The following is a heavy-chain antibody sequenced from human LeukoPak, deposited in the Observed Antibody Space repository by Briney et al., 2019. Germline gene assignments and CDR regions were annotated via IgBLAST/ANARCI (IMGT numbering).Heavy chain of an antibody. J-gene: IGHJ4*02. CDR3: ARQSYGAAWDY. CDR2: IYYSGST. V-gene: IGHV4-39*01. CDR1: GGSISSSSYY. D-gene: IGHD4-17*01. Sequence: SETLSLTCTVSGGSISSSSYYWGWIRQPPGTGLEWIGSIYYSGSTYYNPSLKSRVTISVDTSKNQFSLKLSSVTAADTAVYYCARQSYGAAWDYWGQGTLVTVSS.